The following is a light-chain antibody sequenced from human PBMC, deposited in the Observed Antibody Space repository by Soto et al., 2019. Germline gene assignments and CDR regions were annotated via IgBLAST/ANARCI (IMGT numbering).Light chain of an antibody. CDR2: KNN. CDR3: QSADKSGTYV. J-gene: IGLJ1*01. V-gene: IGLV3-25*03. CDR1: ALPRQY. Sequence: SYELTQQPSVSVSPGQMARITCSGDALPRQYAYWYQQKPGQAPVLLIYKNNERPSGIPERFSGSSSGTTVTLTISGVQAEDEADYYCQSADKSGTYVFGTGTKLTVL.